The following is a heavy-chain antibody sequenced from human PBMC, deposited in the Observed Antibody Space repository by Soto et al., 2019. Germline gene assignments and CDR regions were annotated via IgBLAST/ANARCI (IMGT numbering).Heavy chain of an antibody. J-gene: IGHJ4*01. Sequence: LSLTCTVSGGSISSDNYYWTWIRQHPGKGLEWIGYIHYSGSTYYNPSLMSRVTISVDTSKNQFSLKLSSVTAADAAVYYCARATYDTRGYYGFDYWGHGTLVTVSS. CDR1: GGSISSDNYY. V-gene: IGHV4-31*03. CDR2: IHYSGST. D-gene: IGHD3-22*01. CDR3: ARATYDTRGYYGFDY.